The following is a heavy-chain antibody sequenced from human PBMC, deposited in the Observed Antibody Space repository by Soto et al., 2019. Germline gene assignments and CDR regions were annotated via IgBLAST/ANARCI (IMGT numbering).Heavy chain of an antibody. V-gene: IGHV3-21*04. D-gene: IGHD3-16*01. CDR2: ISITAGNI. Sequence: GGSLRLSCAASGFTFSSYSMNWVRQAPGKGLEWVSFISITAGNIYYADSVKGRFTISRDNSRNTVYLQMNSLRADDTAVYYCAKDRLAGGFDYWGQGTLVTVSS. CDR3: AKDRLAGGFDY. J-gene: IGHJ4*02. CDR1: GFTFSSYS.